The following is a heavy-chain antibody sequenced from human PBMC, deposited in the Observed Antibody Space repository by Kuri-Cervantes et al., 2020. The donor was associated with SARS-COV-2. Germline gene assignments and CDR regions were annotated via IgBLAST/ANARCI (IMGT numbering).Heavy chain of an antibody. CDR1: GFTFSSYW. CDR2: INSDGSST. D-gene: IGHD3-22*01. J-gene: IGHJ4*02. Sequence: GESLKISCAASGFTFSSYWMHWVRQAPGRGLVWVSRINSDGSSTSYADSVEGRFTISRDNAKNTLYLQMNSLRAEDTAVYYCATQGTIYYYDTLWGQGTLVTVSS. CDR3: ATQGTIYYYDTL. V-gene: IGHV3-74*01.